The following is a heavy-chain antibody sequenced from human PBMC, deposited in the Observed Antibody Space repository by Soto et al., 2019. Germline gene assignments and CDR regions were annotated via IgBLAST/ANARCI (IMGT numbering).Heavy chain of an antibody. CDR3: ARDPGGGFIDY. V-gene: IGHV3-21*01. Sequence: EVQLVESGGGLVKPGGSLRLSCAASGFTFSSYSMNWVRQAPGKGLEWVSSISSSSSYIYYADSVKGRFTISRDNAKNSLYLQMNSLRAEDAAVYYWARDPGGGFIDYWGQGTLVTVSS. D-gene: IGHD3-16*01. CDR1: GFTFSSYS. CDR2: ISSSSSYI. J-gene: IGHJ4*02.